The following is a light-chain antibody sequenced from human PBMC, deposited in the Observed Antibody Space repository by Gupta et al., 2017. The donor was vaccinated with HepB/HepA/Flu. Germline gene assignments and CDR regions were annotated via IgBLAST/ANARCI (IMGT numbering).Light chain of an antibody. CDR3: RQAEHWPLT. CDR2: KGS. J-gene: IGKJ4*01. V-gene: IGKV2-30*01. CDR1: QGLVYSDGNTY. Sequence: DVVMTQSPLSLPVTLGQPASISCRSSQGLVYSDGNTYLSWFQQRPGQSPRRLIYKGSDRDSGVPDRFSGSGSGNGYTLRISRGEADDVGIYYCRQAEHWPLTFGGGTKVEIK.